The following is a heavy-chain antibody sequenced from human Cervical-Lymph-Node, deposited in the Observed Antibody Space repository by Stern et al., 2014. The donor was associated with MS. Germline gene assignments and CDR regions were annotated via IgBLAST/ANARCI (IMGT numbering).Heavy chain of an antibody. V-gene: IGHV1-18*01. D-gene: IGHD6-19*01. CDR1: GYTFTSYG. CDR3: VRKGYASGWYGYFDY. Sequence: QVQLVQSGAEVKKPGASVKVSCKTSGYTFTSYGLSWVRHAPGQGLEWMGCISPHNGNTHYAPTLQGRVTMTIDTSTTTAYMELRSLRSDDTAVYYCVRKGYASGWYGYFDYWGQGTLVTVSS. CDR2: ISPHNGNT. J-gene: IGHJ4*02.